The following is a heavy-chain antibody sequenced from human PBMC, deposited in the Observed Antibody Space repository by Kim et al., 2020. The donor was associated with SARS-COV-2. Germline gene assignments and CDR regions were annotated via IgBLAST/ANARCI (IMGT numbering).Heavy chain of an antibody. D-gene: IGHD3-10*01. J-gene: IGHJ6*02. CDR3: ARVLTAEKESDLWFGELFSYYYGMDV. CDR1: GYSFTSYW. Sequence: GESLKISCKGSGYSFTSYWIGRVRQMPGKGLEWMGIIYPGDSDTRYSPSFQGQVTISADKSISTAYLQWSSLKASDTAMYYCARVLTAEKESDLWFGELFSYYYGMDVWGQGTTVTVSS. CDR2: IYPGDSDT. V-gene: IGHV5-51*01.